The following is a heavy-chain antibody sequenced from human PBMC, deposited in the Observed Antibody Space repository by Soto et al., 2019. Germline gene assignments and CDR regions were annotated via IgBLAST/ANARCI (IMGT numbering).Heavy chain of an antibody. CDR3: ARDFYPLAAAGTYKDY. V-gene: IGHV3-30-3*01. J-gene: IGHJ4*02. CDR1: GFTFSSYA. Sequence: ESGGGVVQPGRSLRLSCAASGFTFSSYAMHWVRQAPGKGLEWVAVISYDGSNKYYADSVKGRFTISRDNSKNTLYLQMNSLRAEDTAVYYCARDFYPLAAAGTYKDYWGQGTLVTVSS. D-gene: IGHD6-13*01. CDR2: ISYDGSNK.